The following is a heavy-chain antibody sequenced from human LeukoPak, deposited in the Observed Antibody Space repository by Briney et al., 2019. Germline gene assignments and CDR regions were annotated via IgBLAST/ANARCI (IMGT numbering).Heavy chain of an antibody. CDR3: TRIFGYYYFYMDV. CDR2: IRTEDYDGAT. J-gene: IGHJ6*03. V-gene: IGHV3-49*04. CDR1: GFTFGDYA. D-gene: IGHD3-16*01. Sequence: GGSLRLSCAASGFTFGDYAMSWVRQAPGKGLEWVGFIRTEDYDGATDYGASVKGRFTISRDDSKNIACLQMNSLNTEDTGIYFCTRIFGYYYFYMDVWGKGTTVIVSS.